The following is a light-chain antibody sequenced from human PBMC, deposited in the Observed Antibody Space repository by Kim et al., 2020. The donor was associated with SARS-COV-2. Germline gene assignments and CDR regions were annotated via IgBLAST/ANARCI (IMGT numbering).Light chain of an antibody. Sequence: PGERATLACRASQSVSSTYLAWYQHKPGQAPRLLIYGASSRATGIPDRFSGSGSGTDFTLTISRLEPEDFAVYYCQQYGQSPRYTFGQGTKLEI. CDR2: GAS. J-gene: IGKJ2*01. CDR1: QSVSSTY. CDR3: QQYGQSPRYT. V-gene: IGKV3-20*01.